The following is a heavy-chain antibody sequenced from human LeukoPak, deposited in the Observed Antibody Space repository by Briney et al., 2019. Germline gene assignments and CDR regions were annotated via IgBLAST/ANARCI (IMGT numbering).Heavy chain of an antibody. J-gene: IGHJ4*02. CDR1: GGSISSYY. D-gene: IGHD1-26*01. V-gene: IGHV4-59*01. Sequence: PSETLSLTCTVSGGSISSYYWSWIRQPPGKGLEWIGYIYYSGSTNYNPSLKSRVTISVDTSKNQFSLKLSSVTAADTAVYYCARADRVGATHFDYWGQGTLVTVSS. CDR3: ARADRVGATHFDY. CDR2: IYYSGST.